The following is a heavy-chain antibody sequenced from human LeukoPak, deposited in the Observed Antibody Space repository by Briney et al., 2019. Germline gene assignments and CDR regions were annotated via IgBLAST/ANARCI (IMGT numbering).Heavy chain of an antibody. V-gene: IGHV3-48*02. J-gene: IGHJ4*02. CDR3: ARDCSVVAPATCLDY. Sequence: QPGGSLRLSCAVSGFTFSRYNMNWVRQAPGKGLEWISYISSSSTTIDYADSVKGRLTISRDNARNSLYLQMNSLRDDDTAVYYCARDCSVVAPATCLDYWGQGTLVTVSS. CDR2: ISSSSTTI. D-gene: IGHD2-15*01. CDR1: GFTFSRYN.